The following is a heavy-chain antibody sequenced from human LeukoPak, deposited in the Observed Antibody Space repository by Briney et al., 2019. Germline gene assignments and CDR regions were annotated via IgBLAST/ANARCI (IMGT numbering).Heavy chain of an antibody. Sequence: ASVKVSCKVSGYTFTDYYMHWVQQAPGKGLEWMGLVDPEDGETIYAEKFQGRVTITADTSTDTAYMELSSLRSGDTAVYYCATSEYSSGWYATDYWGQGTLVTVSS. CDR1: GYTFTDYY. J-gene: IGHJ4*02. CDR2: VDPEDGET. D-gene: IGHD6-19*01. V-gene: IGHV1-69-2*01. CDR3: ATSEYSSGWYATDY.